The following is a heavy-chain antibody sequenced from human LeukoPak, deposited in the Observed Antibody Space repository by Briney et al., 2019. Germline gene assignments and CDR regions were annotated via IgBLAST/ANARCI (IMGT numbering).Heavy chain of an antibody. CDR2: ISGSGGST. D-gene: IGHD4-17*01. Sequence: QPGGSLRLSCAASGFTFSSYGMSWVRQAPGKGLEWVSAISGSGGSTYYADSVKGRFTISRDNSKNTLYLQMNSLRAEDTAVYYCAGSYGDYSRFDYWGQGTLVTVSS. V-gene: IGHV3-23*01. CDR3: AGSYGDYSRFDY. J-gene: IGHJ4*02. CDR1: GFTFSSYG.